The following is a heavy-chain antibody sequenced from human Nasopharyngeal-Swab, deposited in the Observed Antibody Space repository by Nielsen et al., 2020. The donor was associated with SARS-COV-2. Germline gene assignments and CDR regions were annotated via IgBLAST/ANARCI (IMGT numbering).Heavy chain of an antibody. CDR1: GFTFSGSA. CDR3: VRQTGYHFDS. J-gene: IGHJ4*02. CDR2: IRSKAHNYAA. V-gene: IGHV3-73*01. Sequence: GGSLRLSRAASGFTFSGSAMHWVRQASGKGLEWVGRIRSKAHNYAAVYAASVEGRFTISRDDSKKTAFLQMDSLKSEDTAVYFCVRQTGYHFDSWGQGTLVTVSS. D-gene: IGHD5-12*01.